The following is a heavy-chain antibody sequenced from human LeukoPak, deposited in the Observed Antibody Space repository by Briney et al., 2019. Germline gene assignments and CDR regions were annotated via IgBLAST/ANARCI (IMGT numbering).Heavy chain of an antibody. Sequence: GGSLRLSCAASGFTFSSYAMSWVRQAPGKGLEWVSAISGSGGSTYYADSVKGRFTISRDNAKNSLYLQMNSLRTEDTAVYYCARGRGSWYGVYFDYWGQGTLVTVSS. CDR3: ARGRGSWYGVYFDY. D-gene: IGHD6-13*01. CDR1: GFTFSSYA. J-gene: IGHJ4*02. CDR2: ISGSGGST. V-gene: IGHV3-23*01.